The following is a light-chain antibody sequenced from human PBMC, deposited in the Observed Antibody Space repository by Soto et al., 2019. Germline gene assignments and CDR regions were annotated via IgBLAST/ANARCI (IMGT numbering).Light chain of an antibody. CDR2: AAS. J-gene: IGKJ2*02. Sequence: DIQMTQSPSSLSASVGDRVTITCRASQSISTYLNWYQQKVGKAPKLLIYAASSLQRGVPSRFSGSGSGTDFALTISSLQPEDFATYYCQQSYSTPRTFGQGNTLEIK. V-gene: IGKV1-39*01. CDR1: QSISTY. CDR3: QQSYSTPRT.